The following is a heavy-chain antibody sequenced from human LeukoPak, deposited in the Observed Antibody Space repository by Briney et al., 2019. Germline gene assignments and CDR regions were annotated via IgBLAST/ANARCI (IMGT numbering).Heavy chain of an antibody. V-gene: IGHV4-34*01. CDR3: ARVAAAGTSYDY. J-gene: IGHJ4*02. CDR2: INHSGST. Sequence: SETLSLTCAVYGGSFSGYYWSWIRQPPGKGLEWIGEINHSGSTNYNPSLKSRVTISVDTSKNQFPLKLSSVTAADTAVYYCARVAAAGTSYDYWGQGTLVTVSS. D-gene: IGHD6-13*01. CDR1: GGSFSGYY.